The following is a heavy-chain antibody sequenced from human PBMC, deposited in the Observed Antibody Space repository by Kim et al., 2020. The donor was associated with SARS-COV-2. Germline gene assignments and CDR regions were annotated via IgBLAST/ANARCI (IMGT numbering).Heavy chain of an antibody. V-gene: IGHV3-74*01. Sequence: TTSHADSVKGRFTISRDNAKNTLYLQMNSLRAEDTAVYYCARGGYGFDYWGQGTLVTVSS. CDR3: ARGGYGFDY. CDR2: TT. D-gene: IGHD4-17*01. J-gene: IGHJ4*02.